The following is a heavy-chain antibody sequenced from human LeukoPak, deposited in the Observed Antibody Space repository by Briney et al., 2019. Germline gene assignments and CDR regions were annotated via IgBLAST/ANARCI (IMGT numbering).Heavy chain of an antibody. V-gene: IGHV3-23*01. D-gene: IGHD2-2*01. CDR1: GFTFSSYA. J-gene: IGHJ6*02. CDR2: ISGSGGST. CDR3: AKDLWDCSSTSCYYYYYYGMDV. Sequence: GSLRLYCAASGFTFSSYAMSWVRQAPGKGLEWVSAISGSGGSTYYADSVKGRFTISRDNSKNTLYLQMNSLRAEDTAVYYCAKDLWDCSSTSCYYYYYYGMDVWGQGTTVTVSS.